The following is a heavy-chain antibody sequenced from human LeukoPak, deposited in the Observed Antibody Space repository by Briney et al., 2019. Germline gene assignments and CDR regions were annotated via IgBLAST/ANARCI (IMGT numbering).Heavy chain of an antibody. Sequence: ASVKVSCKASGYTFASYGISWVRQAPGQGLEWMGWISAYDGNTNYAQKFQGRVTITADESTSTAYMELSSLRSEDTAVYYCARGCSSTSCYALYNWFDPWGQGTLVTVSS. V-gene: IGHV1-18*01. CDR2: ISAYDGNT. CDR3: ARGCSSTSCYALYNWFDP. D-gene: IGHD2-2*01. CDR1: GYTFASYG. J-gene: IGHJ5*02.